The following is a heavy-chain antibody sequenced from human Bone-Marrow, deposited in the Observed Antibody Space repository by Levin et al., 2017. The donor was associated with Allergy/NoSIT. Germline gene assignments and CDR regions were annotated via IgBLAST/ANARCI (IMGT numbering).Heavy chain of an antibody. CDR2: IHNSSRST. CDR3: AKDLLYFYGSGSYDF. V-gene: IGHV3-23*05. D-gene: IGHD3-10*01. CDR1: GFTFSSYA. Sequence: LTCAASGFTFSSYAMSWVRQAPGKGLEWVASIHNSSRSTHYADSVKGRFTISRDNSKNRLSLQMYSLRAEDTAVYYCAKDLLYFYGSGSYDFWGQGTLVTVSS. J-gene: IGHJ4*02.